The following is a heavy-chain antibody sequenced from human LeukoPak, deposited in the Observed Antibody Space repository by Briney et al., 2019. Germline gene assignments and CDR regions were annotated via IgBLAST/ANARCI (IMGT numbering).Heavy chain of an antibody. CDR1: GFTFDDYA. V-gene: IGHV3-9*01. D-gene: IGHD3-9*01. CDR2: TSWNSVSI. CDR3: AKEFLTGNPLVNYGMDV. J-gene: IGHJ6*02. Sequence: QPGRSLRLSCVGSGFTFDDYAIHWVRQGPGKGLEWVSYTSWNSVSIGYADSVKGRFTISRDNAKNSLYLQMDSLRAEDTALYYCAKEFLTGNPLVNYGMDVWGQGTTVTVSS.